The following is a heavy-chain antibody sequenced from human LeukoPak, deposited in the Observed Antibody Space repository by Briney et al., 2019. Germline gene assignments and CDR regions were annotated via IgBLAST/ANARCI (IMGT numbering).Heavy chain of an antibody. Sequence: SETLSLTCAVSGYSISSGYYWGWIRQPPGKGLEWIGSIYHSGSTYYNPSLKSRVTISVDTSKNQFSLKLSSVTAADTAVYYCAAHSSGWCGFGYWGQGTLVTVSS. CDR3: AAHSSGWCGFGY. J-gene: IGHJ4*02. CDR1: GYSISSGYY. V-gene: IGHV4-38-2*01. CDR2: IYHSGST. D-gene: IGHD6-19*01.